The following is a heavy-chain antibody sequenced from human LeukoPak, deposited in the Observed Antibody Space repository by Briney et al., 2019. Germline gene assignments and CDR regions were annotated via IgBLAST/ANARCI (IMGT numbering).Heavy chain of an antibody. CDR2: INHSGST. J-gene: IGHJ3*02. CDR3: ARAGYYDFWSGYLDAFDI. V-gene: IGHV4-34*01. CDR1: GGSFSGYY. Sequence: SETLSLTCAVYGGSFSGYYWSWIRQPPGKGLEWIGEINHSGSTNYNPSPKSRVTISVDTSKNQFSLKLSSVTAADTAVYYCARAGYYDFWSGYLDAFDIWGQGTMVTVSS. D-gene: IGHD3-3*01.